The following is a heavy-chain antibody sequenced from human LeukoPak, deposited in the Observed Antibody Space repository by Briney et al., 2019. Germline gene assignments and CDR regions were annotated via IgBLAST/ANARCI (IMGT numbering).Heavy chain of an antibody. J-gene: IGHJ3*01. CDR1: GASISSSSYY. CDR3: ARETEKQWQY. Sequence: PSETLSLTCTVSGASISSSSYYWGWLRQPPGKGLEWIASIFHSGSTFYNPSVKSRVTISVDTSKNQFSLTLRSVTAADTAVYYCARETEKQWQYWGQGTMATVSS. CDR2: IFHSGST. D-gene: IGHD6-19*01. V-gene: IGHV4-39*02.